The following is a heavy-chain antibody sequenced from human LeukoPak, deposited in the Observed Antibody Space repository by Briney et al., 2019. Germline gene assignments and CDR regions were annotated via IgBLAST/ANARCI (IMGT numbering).Heavy chain of an antibody. J-gene: IGHJ4*02. Sequence: ASVKVSCKASGYTFTSYDISWVRQAPGQGLEWMGRISAYNGNTNYAQKLQGRVTMTTDTSTSTAYMELRSLRSDDAAVYYCSRAGVWLYSGSYYDYWGQGTLVTVSS. V-gene: IGHV1-18*01. D-gene: IGHD1-26*01. CDR1: GYTFTSYD. CDR3: SRAGVWLYSGSYYDY. CDR2: ISAYNGNT.